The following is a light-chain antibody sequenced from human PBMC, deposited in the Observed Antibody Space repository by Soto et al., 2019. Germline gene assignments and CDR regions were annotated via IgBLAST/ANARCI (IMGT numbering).Light chain of an antibody. Sequence: QSALTQPPSASGTPRQSVTISCTGTSSDVGGYNYVSWYQQHPGKVPKLLIDEVTRRPSGVPDRFSGSKSGNTASLTVSALQAEDEAHYYCSSYAGNNVVIFGGGTKLTVL. CDR3: SSYAGNNVVI. V-gene: IGLV2-8*01. CDR1: SSDVGGYNY. CDR2: EVT. J-gene: IGLJ2*01.